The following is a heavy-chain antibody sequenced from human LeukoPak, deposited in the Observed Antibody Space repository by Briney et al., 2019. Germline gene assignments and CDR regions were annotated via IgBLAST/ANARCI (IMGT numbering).Heavy chain of an antibody. D-gene: IGHD5-18*01. J-gene: IGHJ4*02. Sequence: SETLSLTCAVYGGSFSGYYWSWIRQPPGKGLEWIGETNHSGSTNYNPSLKSRVTISVDTSKNQFSLKLSSVTAADTAVYYCARRPLYSYGPNDYWGQGTLVTVSS. CDR3: ARRPLYSYGPNDY. V-gene: IGHV4-34*01. CDR1: GGSFSGYY. CDR2: TNHSGST.